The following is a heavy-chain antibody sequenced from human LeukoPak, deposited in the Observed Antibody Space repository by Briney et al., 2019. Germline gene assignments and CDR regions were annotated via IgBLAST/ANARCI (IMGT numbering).Heavy chain of an antibody. V-gene: IGHV3-66*01. CDR2: ISTGGTT. CDR3: ARDGYSSSFYFDY. D-gene: IGHD6-6*01. CDR1: KFTVSDNY. Sequence: GGSLRLSCAPSKFTVSDNYMTWVRQAPGKGLEWVSGISTGGTTYYADSVKGRFTIFRDNAKNTLYLQMNSLRAEDTAVYYCARDGYSSSFYFDYWGQGTLVTVSS. J-gene: IGHJ4*02.